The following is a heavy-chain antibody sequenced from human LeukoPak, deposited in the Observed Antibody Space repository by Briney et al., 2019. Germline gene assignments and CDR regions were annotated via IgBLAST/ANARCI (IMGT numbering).Heavy chain of an antibody. J-gene: IGHJ4*02. D-gene: IGHD3-16*01. CDR1: DDSKSDYY. CDR2: FHNSGTS. Sequence: SETLSLTCTVSDDSKSDYYRGWIRQLPGKGLEWIGYFHNSGTSTYNPSLKSRVTISADTSKNQFSLKLNSLTTADTAVYYCTRGAGWLIDYWGQGILVTVSS. V-gene: IGHV4-59*01. CDR3: TRGAGWLIDY.